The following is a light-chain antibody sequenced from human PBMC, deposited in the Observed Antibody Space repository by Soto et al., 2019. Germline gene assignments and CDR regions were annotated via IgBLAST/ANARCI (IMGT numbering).Light chain of an antibody. CDR2: NNS. Sequence: QSVLTQPPSASGTPGQRVTISCSGSNSNIGSNTVNWYQQLPATAPKLLIYNNSQRPSGVPDRFSGSKSGTSASLAISGLQSEDDADYYCATWDDSLNGVVFGGGTKLTVL. J-gene: IGLJ2*01. V-gene: IGLV1-44*01. CDR1: NSNIGSNT. CDR3: ATWDDSLNGVV.